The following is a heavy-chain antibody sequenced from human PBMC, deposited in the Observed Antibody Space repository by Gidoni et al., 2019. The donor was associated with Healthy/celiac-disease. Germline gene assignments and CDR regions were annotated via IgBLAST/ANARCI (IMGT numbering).Heavy chain of an antibody. D-gene: IGHD4-17*01. V-gene: IGHV4-39*01. Sequence: QLQLQESGPGLVKPSETLSLTCTVSGDSMRRSSYYWGWIRQPPGKGLEWIGSINYSGSTYYKSSLKSRVTISVDTSKNQFSLKLSSVTAADTAVYYCARQTNGVTIPHYFEYWGQGTLVTVSS. J-gene: IGHJ4*02. CDR2: INYSGST. CDR1: GDSMRRSSYY. CDR3: ARQTNGVTIPHYFEY.